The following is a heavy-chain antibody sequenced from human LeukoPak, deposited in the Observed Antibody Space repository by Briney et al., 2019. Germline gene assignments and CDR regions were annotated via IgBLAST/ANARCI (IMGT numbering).Heavy chain of an antibody. CDR2: IIPILGIA. CDR1: GGTFSSYA. CDR3: ARHDYGDYYFDY. D-gene: IGHD4-17*01. Sequence: SVKVSCEASGGTFSSYAISWVRQAPGQGREWMGRIIPILGIANYAQKFQGRVTITADKSTSTAYMELSSLRSEDTAVYYCARHDYGDYYFDYWGQGTLVTVSS. V-gene: IGHV1-69*04. J-gene: IGHJ4*02.